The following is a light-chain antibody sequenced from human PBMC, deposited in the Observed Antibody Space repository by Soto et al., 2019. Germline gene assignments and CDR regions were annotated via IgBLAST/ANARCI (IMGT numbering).Light chain of an antibody. V-gene: IGKV3D-20*02. CDR1: QRVSSSY. CDR2: SAS. CDR3: HQRNNWPLT. Sequence: VLPQSPLPLSLSPGERVTVSCRASQRVSSSYLAWYQQKPGQAPRLLIYSASSRATGIPARFSGSGSGTDFTLTISSLEPEDFAIYYCHQRNNWPLTFGGGTKVDI. J-gene: IGKJ4*01.